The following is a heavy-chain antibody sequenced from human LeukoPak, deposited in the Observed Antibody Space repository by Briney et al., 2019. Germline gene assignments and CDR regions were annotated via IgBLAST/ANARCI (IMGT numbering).Heavy chain of an antibody. CDR3: ARAAAAESWFDP. CDR1: GFTFSSYA. Sequence: GGSLRLSCAASGFTFSSYAMSWVRQAPGKGLEWVSAISGSGRSTYYADSVKGRITISRDNSNNTRYLQMNSLRAEDTAVYYCARAAAAESWFDPWGKGTLVTVSS. CDR2: ISGSGRST. V-gene: IGHV3-23*01. D-gene: IGHD6-13*01. J-gene: IGHJ5*02.